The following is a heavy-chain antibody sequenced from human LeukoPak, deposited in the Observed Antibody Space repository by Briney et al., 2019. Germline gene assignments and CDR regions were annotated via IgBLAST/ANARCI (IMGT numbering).Heavy chain of an antibody. V-gene: IGHV3-48*02. J-gene: IGHJ4*02. D-gene: IGHD3-10*01. CDR2: ITSSSGTI. Sequence: TGGSLRLSCEASGFTFNTYSMNWVRQAPGKGLGWVSYITSSSGTIYYADSLKGRFTISRDNAKNSLFLQMNSLRDEDTAIYYCARDSGRSGSDDYWGQGTLVTVSS. CDR1: GFTFNTYS. CDR3: ARDSGRSGSDDY.